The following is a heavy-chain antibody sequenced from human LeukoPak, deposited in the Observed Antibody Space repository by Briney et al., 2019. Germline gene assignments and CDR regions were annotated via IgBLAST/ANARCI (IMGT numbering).Heavy chain of an antibody. CDR1: GYTFTSNG. J-gene: IGHJ4*02. D-gene: IGHD5-24*01. CDR3: ARDKNYRFDY. CDR2: ISANSGNT. V-gene: IGHV1-18*01. Sequence: GASGKVSCKASGYTFTSNGISWVRQAPGKGLEWMGWISANSGNTNYAQKMQGRVTMTTETSSSTAYMELRNLRSDDTAVYYCARDKNYRFDYWGQGTLVTVSS.